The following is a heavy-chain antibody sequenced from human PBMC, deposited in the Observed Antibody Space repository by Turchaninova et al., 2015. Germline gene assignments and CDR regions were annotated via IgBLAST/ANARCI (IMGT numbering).Heavy chain of an antibody. J-gene: IGHJ4*02. Sequence: EVQLVESGGGLVQPGGSLRLSCATSGFTFRNYNLYWVRQAPGKGTEWVSHINGDISSIRYAESVKGRFTISRDYAKNILSLQMNSLRAEDTAVYFCARDVPRDGSIYFDSWGQGTLVTVSS. CDR2: INGDISSI. V-gene: IGHV3-48*04. CDR1: GFTFRNYN. CDR3: ARDVPRDGSIYFDS. D-gene: IGHD5-24*01.